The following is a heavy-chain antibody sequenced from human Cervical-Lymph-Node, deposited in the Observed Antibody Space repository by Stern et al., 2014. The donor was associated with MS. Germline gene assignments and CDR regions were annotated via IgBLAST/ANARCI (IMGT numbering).Heavy chain of an antibody. CDR3: AREGKVGAFFDS. D-gene: IGHD1-26*01. V-gene: IGHV3-30*01. J-gene: IGHJ5*01. CDR2: ISKDGSTK. Sequence: QVQLVEPGGGVAPPGRSLRLSCAASGFTFSSYPMHWVRPAPGKGLEWVTIISKDGSTKSYADSVRGRFTISRDNSKNTLYLQMISLGTDDTAVYYCAREGKVGAFFDSWGQGTLVPVSS. CDR1: GFTFSSYP.